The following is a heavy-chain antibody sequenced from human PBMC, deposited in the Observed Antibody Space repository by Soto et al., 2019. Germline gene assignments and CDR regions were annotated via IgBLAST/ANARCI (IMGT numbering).Heavy chain of an antibody. D-gene: IGHD3-10*01. CDR1: GFIFSRYA. CDR3: ERSRSGAVADSFDF. V-gene: IGHV3-30*04. Sequence: QVQVVESGGGVVQPGRSLRLSCEASGFIFSRYAIHWVRQAPGKGLEWLAVISRDGSNRYYLDSVKGRFTISRDNSKNKVYLQMNSLREDDTALYFCERSRSGAVADSFDFWSQGTLVTVSS. CDR2: ISRDGSNR. J-gene: IGHJ4*02.